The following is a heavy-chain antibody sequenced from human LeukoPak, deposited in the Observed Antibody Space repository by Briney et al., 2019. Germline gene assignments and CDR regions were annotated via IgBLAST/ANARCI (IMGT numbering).Heavy chain of an antibody. CDR3: AQWGDYDILTGYYVSDY. V-gene: IGHV3-23*01. D-gene: IGHD3-9*01. Sequence: HPGGSLRLSCAASGFTFTNYAMSWVRQAPGKGLEWVAAITGSDGTTYYADSVKGRFTISRDNSKNTLYLQMNSLRVEDTAVYYSAQWGDYDILTGYYVSDYWGKGTLVTVSS. CDR1: GFTFTNYA. CDR2: ITGSDGTT. J-gene: IGHJ4*02.